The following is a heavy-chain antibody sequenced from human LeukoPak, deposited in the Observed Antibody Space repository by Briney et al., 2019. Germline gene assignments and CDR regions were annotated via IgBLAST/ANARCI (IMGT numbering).Heavy chain of an antibody. CDR3: ARELVGTGYYGMDV. CDR1: GFTFATYT. D-gene: IGHD3-10*01. Sequence: GGSLRLSCTGAGFTFATYTFNWVRQAPGKGLEWVASIGATQTYIYYADSVKGRFTISRDNSKNTLYLQMNSLRAEDTAVYYCARELVGTGYYGMDVWGQGTTVTVSS. V-gene: IGHV3-21*04. J-gene: IGHJ6*02. CDR2: IGATQTYI.